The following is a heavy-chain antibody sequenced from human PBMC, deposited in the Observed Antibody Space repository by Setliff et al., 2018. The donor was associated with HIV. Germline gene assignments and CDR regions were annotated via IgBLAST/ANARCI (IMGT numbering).Heavy chain of an antibody. CDR2: IYYSGST. Sequence: SETLSLTCTVSGDSVSSRSYYWSWIRQPPGKGLEWIGYIYYSGSTNYNPSLKSRVTISVDTSKNHFSLKLRSVTAADTAVYYCAQLGMVDDFDYWGQGTPVTVSS. V-gene: IGHV4-61*03. CDR3: AQLGMVDDFDY. J-gene: IGHJ4*02. D-gene: IGHD1-1*01. CDR1: GDSVSSRSYY.